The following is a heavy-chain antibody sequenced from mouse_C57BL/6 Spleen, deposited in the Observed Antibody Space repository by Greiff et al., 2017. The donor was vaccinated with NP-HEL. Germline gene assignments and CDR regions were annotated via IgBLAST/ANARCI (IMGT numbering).Heavy chain of an antibody. CDR2: ISSGGSYT. CDR3: ARQRPGAMDY. CDR1: GFTFSSYG. J-gene: IGHJ4*01. Sequence: DVKLVESGGDLVKPGGSLKLSCAASGFTFSSYGMSWVRQTPDKRLEWVATISSGGSYTYYPDSVKGRFTISRDNAKNTLYLQMSSLKSEDTAMYYCARQRPGAMDYWGQGTSVTVSS. V-gene: IGHV5-6*02.